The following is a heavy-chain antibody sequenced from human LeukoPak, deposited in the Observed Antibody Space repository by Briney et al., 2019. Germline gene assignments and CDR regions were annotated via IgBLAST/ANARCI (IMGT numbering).Heavy chain of an antibody. Sequence: GASVKVSCKASGYTFTKHGISWVRQAPGQGLEWMGWMNPNSGNTGYAQKFQGRVTITADKSTSTAYMELSSLRSEDTAVYYCARYGSGSYYTAHLDYWGQGTLVTVSS. CDR2: MNPNSGNT. CDR3: ARYGSGSYYTAHLDY. CDR1: GYTFTKHG. V-gene: IGHV1-8*03. J-gene: IGHJ4*02. D-gene: IGHD3-10*01.